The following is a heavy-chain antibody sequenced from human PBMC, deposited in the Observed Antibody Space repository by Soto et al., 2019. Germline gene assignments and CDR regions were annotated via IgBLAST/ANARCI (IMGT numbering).Heavy chain of an antibody. CDR3: ARGNYHGSGVGDY. CDR2: IWYDGSNK. Sequence: QVQLVESGGGVVQPGRSLRLSCAASGFTFSNYGMHWVRQAPGKGPEWVAVIWYDGSNKYYADSVKGRFTISRDNSKNTLYLQMNALRAEDTAVYYCARGNYHGSGVGDYWGQGTLVTVSS. J-gene: IGHJ4*02. CDR1: GFTFSNYG. V-gene: IGHV3-33*01. D-gene: IGHD3-10*01.